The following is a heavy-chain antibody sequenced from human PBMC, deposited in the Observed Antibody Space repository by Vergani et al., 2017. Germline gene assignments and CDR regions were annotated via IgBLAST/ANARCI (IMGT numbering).Heavy chain of an antibody. CDR1: GFTFSSYW. D-gene: IGHD6-19*01. CDR2: INQDGSQK. J-gene: IGHJ4*02. V-gene: IGHV3-7*01. Sequence: EVQLVDSGGGLVQPGGSLRLSCAASGFTFSSYWMHWVRQAPGKGLEWVANINQDGSQKQYVDSVKGRFTISRDNAKNSLYLQMNSLRAEDTAVYHCARTGYSSNSKDYWGQGTLVTVSS. CDR3: ARTGYSSNSKDY.